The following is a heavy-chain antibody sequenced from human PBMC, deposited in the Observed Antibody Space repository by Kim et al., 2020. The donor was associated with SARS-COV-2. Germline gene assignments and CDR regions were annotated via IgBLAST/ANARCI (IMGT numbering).Heavy chain of an antibody. CDR1: GDTFSSFG. Sequence: SVKVSCMASGDTFSSFGINWMRQAPGQGLEWMGGLIPIIGTPSYAQKFQDRVTITADESTNTAYMELTSLTSEETAVYYCAREGIQRCGSCYFDYWGQ. CDR2: LIPIIGTP. CDR3: AREGIQRCGSCYFDY. V-gene: IGHV1-69*13. J-gene: IGHJ4*02. D-gene: IGHD5-12*01.